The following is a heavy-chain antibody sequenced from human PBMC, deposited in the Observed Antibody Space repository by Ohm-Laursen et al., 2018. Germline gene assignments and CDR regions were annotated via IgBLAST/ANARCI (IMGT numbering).Heavy chain of an antibody. Sequence: GTLSLTCAVYGGSFSGYYWSWIRQPPGKGLEWIGEINHSGSTNYNPSLKSRVTISVDTSKNQFSLKLSSVTAADTAVYYCARFVMKGFDYWGQGTLVTVSS. J-gene: IGHJ4*02. CDR1: GGSFSGYY. V-gene: IGHV4-34*01. CDR2: INHSGST. D-gene: IGHD3-16*02. CDR3: ARFVMKGFDY.